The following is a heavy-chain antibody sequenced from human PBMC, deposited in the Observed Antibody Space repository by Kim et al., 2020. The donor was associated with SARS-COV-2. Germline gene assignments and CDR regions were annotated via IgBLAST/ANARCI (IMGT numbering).Heavy chain of an antibody. Sequence: ASVKVSCKASGYTFTSYYMHWVRQAPGQGLEWMGIINPSGGSTSYAQKFQGRVTMTRDTSTSTDYMELSSLRYEDTAVYYCARDLITPITMVRGVNRYFYYGMDVWGQGTTVTVCS. V-gene: IGHV1-46*01. CDR3: ARDLITPITMVRGVNRYFYYGMDV. D-gene: IGHD3-10*01. J-gene: IGHJ6*02. CDR1: GYTFTSYY. CDR2: INPSGGST.